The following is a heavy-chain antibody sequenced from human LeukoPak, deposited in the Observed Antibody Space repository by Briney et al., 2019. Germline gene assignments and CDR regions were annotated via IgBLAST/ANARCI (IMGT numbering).Heavy chain of an antibody. CDR2: ISSSSSYI. Sequence: GGSLRLSCAASGFTFSSYNMNWVRQAPGKGLEWVSSISSSSSYIYYADSVRGRFTISRDNSKNSLFVQMNSLRAEDTAVYFCAKSRSGSANWALQIFDNWGQGTLVTVSS. J-gene: IGHJ4*02. CDR1: GFTFSSYN. CDR3: AKSRSGSANWALQIFDN. V-gene: IGHV3-21*03. D-gene: IGHD1-1*01.